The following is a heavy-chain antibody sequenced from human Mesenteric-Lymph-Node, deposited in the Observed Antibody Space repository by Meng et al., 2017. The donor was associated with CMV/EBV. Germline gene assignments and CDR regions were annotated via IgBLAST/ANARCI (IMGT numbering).Heavy chain of an antibody. Sequence: ASVTVSCKASGYTFTGYYMHWVRQAPGQGLEWMGWINPNSGGTNYAQKFQGRVTMTRDTSISTAYMELSRLRSDDTAVYYCAREYSGSYSDYFDYWGQGTLVTVSS. J-gene: IGHJ4*02. CDR3: AREYSGSYSDYFDY. CDR1: GYTFTGYY. CDR2: INPNSGGT. V-gene: IGHV1-2*02. D-gene: IGHD1-26*01.